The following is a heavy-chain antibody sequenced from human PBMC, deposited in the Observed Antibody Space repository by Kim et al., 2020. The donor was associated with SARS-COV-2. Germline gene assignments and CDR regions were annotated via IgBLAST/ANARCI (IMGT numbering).Heavy chain of an antibody. CDR3: AKDLRYCSGGSCYSVPYYYYGMDV. V-gene: IGHV3-30*18. D-gene: IGHD2-15*01. CDR2: ISYDGNNK. CDR1: GFTFSTYG. Sequence: GGSLRLSCTASGFTFSTYGMHWVRQAPGKGLEWVAVISYDGNNKYYAESVKGRFTISRGNSKNTLYMQMNSLRAEDTAVYYCAKDLRYCSGGSCYSVPYYYYGMDVWGQGTTVTVS. J-gene: IGHJ6*02.